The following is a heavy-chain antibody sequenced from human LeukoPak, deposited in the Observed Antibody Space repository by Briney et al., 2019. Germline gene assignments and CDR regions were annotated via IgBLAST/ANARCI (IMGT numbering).Heavy chain of an antibody. CDR3: ARSTTVVTPYYSDY. CDR1: GFTFSNAG. V-gene: IGHV3-72*01. J-gene: IGHJ4*02. D-gene: IGHD4-23*01. Sequence: EGSLRLSCAASGFTFSNAGMSWVRQAPGKGLEWVGRIRNKANSYTTEYAASVKGRFTISRDDSKNSLYLQMNSLKTEDTAVYYCARSTTVVTPYYSDYWGQGTLVTVSS. CDR2: IRNKANSYTT.